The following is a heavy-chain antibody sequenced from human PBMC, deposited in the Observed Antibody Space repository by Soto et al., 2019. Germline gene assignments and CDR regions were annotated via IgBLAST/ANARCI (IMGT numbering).Heavy chain of an antibody. CDR2: IYYSGST. CDR3: AREGYSSGYYYYYGMDV. D-gene: IGHD3-22*01. J-gene: IGHJ6*02. Sequence: SETLSLTCTVSGGSISSYYWSWIRQPPGKGPEWIGYIYYSGSTNYNPSLKSRVTISVDTSKNQFSLKLSSVTAADTAVYYCAREGYSSGYYYYYGMDVWGQGTTVT. V-gene: IGHV4-59*01. CDR1: GGSISSYY.